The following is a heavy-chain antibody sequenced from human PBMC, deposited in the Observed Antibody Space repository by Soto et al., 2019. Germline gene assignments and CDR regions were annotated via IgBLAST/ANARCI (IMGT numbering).Heavy chain of an antibody. V-gene: IGHV1-69*06. CDR1: GGTFSSYA. CDR2: IIPIFGTA. Sequence: SVKVSCKASGGTFSSYAISWVRQAPGQGLEWMGGIIPIFGTANYAQKFQGRVTITADKSTSTAYMELSSLRSEDTAVYYCARNKIKLWFRGYFDYWGQGTLVTVYS. J-gene: IGHJ4*02. CDR3: ARNKIKLWFRGYFDY. D-gene: IGHD5-18*01.